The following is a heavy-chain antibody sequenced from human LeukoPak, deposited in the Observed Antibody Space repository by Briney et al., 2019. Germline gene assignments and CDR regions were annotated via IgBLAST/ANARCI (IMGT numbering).Heavy chain of an antibody. J-gene: IGHJ5*02. CDR1: GGSISSGGYY. Sequence: PSEPLSLTCTVSGGSISSGGYYWSWIRQHPGKGLEWIGYIYYSGSTYYNPSLKSRVTISVDTSKNQFSLKLSSVTAADTAVYYCAIGGYDRGRGFDPWGQGTLVTVSS. V-gene: IGHV4-31*03. D-gene: IGHD5-12*01. CDR3: AIGGYDRGRGFDP. CDR2: IYYSGST.